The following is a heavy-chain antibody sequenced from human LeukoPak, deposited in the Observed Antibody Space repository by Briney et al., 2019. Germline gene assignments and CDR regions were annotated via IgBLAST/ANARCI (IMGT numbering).Heavy chain of an antibody. V-gene: IGHV1-69*13. CDR3: ARGDVYCGGTGCYGAEDYYYGMDV. CDR1: GGTFSSYA. D-gene: IGHD2-2*01. CDR2: IIPIFGTA. J-gene: IGHJ6*02. Sequence: SVKVSCKASGGTFSSYAISWVRQAPGQGLEWMGGIIPIFGTANYAQKFQGRVTITADESTSTAYMELSSLRSEDTAVYYCARGDVYCGGTGCYGAEDYYYGMDVWGQGTTVTVSS.